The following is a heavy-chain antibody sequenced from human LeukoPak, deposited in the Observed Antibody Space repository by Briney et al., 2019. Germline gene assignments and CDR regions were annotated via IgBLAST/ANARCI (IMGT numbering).Heavy chain of an antibody. Sequence: PSETLSLTCAVHGGPFSDYYWSWIRQPPGKGLEWIGEINHSGSTNYNPSLKSRVTISVDTSKNQFSLNLSSVSAADTAVYYCARCTTTRWFDPWGQGTLVTVSS. D-gene: IGHD2-2*01. J-gene: IGHJ5*02. CDR2: INHSGST. V-gene: IGHV4-34*01. CDR3: ARCTTTRWFDP. CDR1: GGPFSDYY.